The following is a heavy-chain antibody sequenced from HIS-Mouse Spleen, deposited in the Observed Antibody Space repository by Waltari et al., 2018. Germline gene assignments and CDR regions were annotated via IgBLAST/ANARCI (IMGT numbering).Heavy chain of an antibody. CDR3: AREIPYSSSWYDWYFDL. CDR2: IYYSGST. D-gene: IGHD6-13*01. V-gene: IGHV4-39*07. Sequence: QLQLQESGPGLVKPSETLSLTCTGSGGSISSSRYYWGWFRQPPGKGVEWIGSIYYSGSTYYNPSVKSRVTISVDTSKNQFSLKLSSVTAADTAVYYCAREIPYSSSWYDWYFDLWGRGTLVTVSS. J-gene: IGHJ2*01. CDR1: GGSISSSRYY.